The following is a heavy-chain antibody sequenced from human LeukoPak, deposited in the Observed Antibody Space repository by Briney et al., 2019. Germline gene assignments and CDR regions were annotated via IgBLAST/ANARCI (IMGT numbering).Heavy chain of an antibody. J-gene: IGHJ4*02. CDR1: GFTFSDYY. V-gene: IGHV3-11*04. Sequence: PGGSLRLSCAASGFTFSDYYMSWIRQAPGKGLEWVSAISGSGGSTYYADSVKGRFTISRDNAKNSLYLQMSSLRDEDTAVYYCARDGGWYFDYWGQGTLVTVSS. CDR3: ARDGGWYFDY. CDR2: ISGSGGST. D-gene: IGHD3-16*01.